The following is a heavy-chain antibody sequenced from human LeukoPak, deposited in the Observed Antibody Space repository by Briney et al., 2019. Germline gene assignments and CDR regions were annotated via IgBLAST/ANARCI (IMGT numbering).Heavy chain of an antibody. CDR3: VQGGRYHYGS. Sequence: PGGSLRLSCAASGFSFRTYWMSWVRQAPGKGLEWVANIKLDGSEKYYVDFVKGRFTISRDNARNSLYLQMNSLRAEDTAVYHCVQGGRYHYGSWGQGTLVTVSS. V-gene: IGHV3-7*01. D-gene: IGHD3-9*01. CDR1: GFSFRTYW. CDR2: IKLDGSEK. J-gene: IGHJ5*02.